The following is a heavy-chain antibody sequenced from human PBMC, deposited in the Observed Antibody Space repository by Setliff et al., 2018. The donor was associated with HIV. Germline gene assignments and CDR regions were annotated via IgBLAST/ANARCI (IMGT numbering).Heavy chain of an antibody. CDR3: ARLSIPAYYYMDV. D-gene: IGHD2-21*01. Sequence: ASVKVSCKASGYTFTNYFMHWVRQAPGKGLEWMGRVDPEDGETIYAEKFQGRVTMTTDPSTSTAYMELRSLRSDDTAVYYCARLSIPAYYYMDVWGKGTTVTVSS. V-gene: IGHV1-69-2*01. CDR1: GYTFTNYF. CDR2: VDPEDGET. J-gene: IGHJ6*03.